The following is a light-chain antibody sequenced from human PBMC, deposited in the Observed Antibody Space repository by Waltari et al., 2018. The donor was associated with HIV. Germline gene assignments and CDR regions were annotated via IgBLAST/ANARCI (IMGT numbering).Light chain of an antibody. Sequence: QSALTQPASVSGSPGKSITISCTGTSSDVDGYNYVSWYKQPPGNAPKLIISGVSDRRSGVSQRFSGSKAGNTASLTISGPQAEDEDDDYCSSYTRTTTRGGVFGGGTKLTVL. J-gene: IGLJ3*02. CDR2: GVS. CDR3: SSYTRTTTRGGV. V-gene: IGLV2-14*01. CDR1: SSDVDGYNY.